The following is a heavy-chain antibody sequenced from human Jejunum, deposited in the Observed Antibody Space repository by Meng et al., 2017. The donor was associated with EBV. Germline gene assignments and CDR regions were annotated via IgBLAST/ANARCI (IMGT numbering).Heavy chain of an antibody. J-gene: IGHJ4*02. CDR3: ARQGPSGRTFDY. Sequence: LQEPGPGLVKPSEPLSLTCTVSGGSISSSSYYWGWIRQPPGKGLEWIGTYYNSGSTYYNPSLKSRVTISVDTSKNQFSLKLISVTAADTAAYYCARQGPSGRTFDYWGQGTLVTVSS. CDR1: GGSISSSSYY. V-gene: IGHV4-39*01. D-gene: IGHD1-26*01. CDR2: YYNSGST.